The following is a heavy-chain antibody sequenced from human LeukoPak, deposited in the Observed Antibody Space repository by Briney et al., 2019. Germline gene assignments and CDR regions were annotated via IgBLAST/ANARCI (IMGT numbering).Heavy chain of an antibody. CDR3: ARATGYWGSGNYYFDY. D-gene: IGHD3-10*01. CDR1: GFTFSSYW. V-gene: IGHV3-74*01. J-gene: IGHJ4*02. Sequence: PGGSLRLSCAASGFTFSSYWMHWVRQAPGKGLVWVSRINSDGSSTSYADSVKGRFTISRDNAKNTLYLQMNSLRAEDTAVYYCARATGYWGSGNYYFDYWGQGTLVTVSS. CDR2: INSDGSST.